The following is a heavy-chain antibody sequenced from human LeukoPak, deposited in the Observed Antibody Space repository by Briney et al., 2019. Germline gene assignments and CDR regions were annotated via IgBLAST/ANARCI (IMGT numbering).Heavy chain of an antibody. CDR3: ARGTRYSSTKRYMDV. D-gene: IGHD6-13*01. Sequence: SETLSLTCTVSGGSISSYYWSWIRQPPGKGLEWIGYIYYSGSTNYNPSLKSRVTISVDTSKNQFSLKLSSVTAADTAVYYCARGTRYSSTKRYMDVWGQGTTVTVSS. V-gene: IGHV4-59*01. J-gene: IGHJ6*02. CDR1: GGSISSYY. CDR2: IYYSGST.